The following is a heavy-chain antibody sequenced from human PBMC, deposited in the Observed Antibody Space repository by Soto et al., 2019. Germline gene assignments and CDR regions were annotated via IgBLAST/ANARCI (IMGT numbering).Heavy chain of an antibody. D-gene: IGHD6-13*01. V-gene: IGHV3-21*01. CDR1: GFTFRSVT. CDR2: ISSNSAYI. J-gene: IGHJ5*02. CDR3: TRDASRDSSARGWFDP. Sequence: GGSLRLSCAASGFTFRSVTMNWVRQAPGKGLEWVSTISSNSAYIYYTDALRGRFTISRDNAKNSLHLQMNSLRAEDTAVYYCTRDASRDSSARGWFDPWGPATLVTVSS.